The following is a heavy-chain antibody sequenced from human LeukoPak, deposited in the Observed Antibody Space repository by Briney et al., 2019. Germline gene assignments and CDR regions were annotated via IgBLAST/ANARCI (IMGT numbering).Heavy chain of an antibody. Sequence: SETLSLTCTVSGGSISSYYWGWIRQPPGKGLEWIGSIYYSGSTYYNPSLKSRVTISVDTSKNQFSLKLSSVTAADTAVYYCAGTIYDYGDTDAFDIWGQGTMVTVSS. CDR3: AGTIYDYGDTDAFDI. J-gene: IGHJ3*02. CDR2: IYYSGST. CDR1: GGSISSYY. V-gene: IGHV4-39*07. D-gene: IGHD4-17*01.